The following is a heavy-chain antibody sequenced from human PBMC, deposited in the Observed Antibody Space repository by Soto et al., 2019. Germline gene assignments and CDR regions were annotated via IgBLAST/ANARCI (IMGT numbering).Heavy chain of an antibody. CDR1: GGSFSGYY. V-gene: IGHV4-34*01. CDR2: INHSGST. J-gene: IGHJ6*02. Sequence: PSETLSLTCAVYGGSFSGYYWSWIRQPPGKGLEWIGEINHSGSTNYNPSLKSRVTISVDTSKNQFSLKLSSVTAADTAGYYCARGGFYCLGSFFPPPERAPPPYYYYGMDVWGQGTTVTVSS. D-gene: IGHD3-10*01. CDR3: ARGGFYCLGSFFPPPERAPPPYYYYGMDV.